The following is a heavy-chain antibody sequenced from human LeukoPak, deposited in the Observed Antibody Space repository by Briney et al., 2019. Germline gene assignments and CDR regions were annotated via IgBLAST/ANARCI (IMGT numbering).Heavy chain of an antibody. Sequence: GGSLRLSCAASGFTFSTYGMNWVRQAPGKGLEWVSSISSSSSYIYYADSVKGRFTTSRDNAKNSLYLQINSPRAEDTAVYYCARGGESWFDPWGQGTLVTVSS. CDR3: ARGGESWFDP. CDR2: ISSSSSYI. V-gene: IGHV3-21*01. CDR1: GFTFSTYG. J-gene: IGHJ5*02. D-gene: IGHD7-27*01.